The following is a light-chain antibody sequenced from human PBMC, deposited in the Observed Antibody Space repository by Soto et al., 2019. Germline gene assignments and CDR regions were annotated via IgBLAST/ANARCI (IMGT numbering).Light chain of an antibody. J-gene: IGKJ1*01. CDR2: HAS. V-gene: IGKV1-33*01. Sequence: DRVTITCQASQNITNNLSWYQQKPGKAPNLLIYHASKLAKGVTSRFSGSGSGTDFTLTISSLQSEDFATYYCQQANSFPPTFGQGTKVDIK. CDR3: QQANSFPPT. CDR1: QNITNN.